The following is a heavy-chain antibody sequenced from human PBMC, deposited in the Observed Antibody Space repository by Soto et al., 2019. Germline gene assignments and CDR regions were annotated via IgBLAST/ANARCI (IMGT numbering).Heavy chain of an antibody. CDR3: AGPSGLYYCMDG. CDR1: GGTFSSYA. Sequence: QVQLVQSGAEVQKPGSSVKVSCKASGGTFSSYAISWVRQAPGQGLEWMGGIIPIFGTANYAQKFQGRVTITADESTSTAYMEAGSPRSMHTHVYYSAGPSGLYYCMDGWGQGTTVTVFS. D-gene: IGHD6-25*01. V-gene: IGHV1-69*01. J-gene: IGHJ6*02. CDR2: IIPIFGTA.